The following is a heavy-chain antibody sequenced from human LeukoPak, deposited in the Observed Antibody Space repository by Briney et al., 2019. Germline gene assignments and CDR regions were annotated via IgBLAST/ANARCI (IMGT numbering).Heavy chain of an antibody. J-gene: IGHJ5*02. CDR1: GYTFTSYY. CDR2: INPSGGST. Sequence: GASVKVSCKASGYTFTSYYMHWVRQAPGQGLEWMGIINPSGGSTSYAQKFQGRVTMTRDMSTSTVYMELSSLRSEDTAVYYCARDSSDSGYDYFWFDPWGQGTLVTVSS. D-gene: IGHD5-12*01. CDR3: ARDSSDSGYDYFWFDP. V-gene: IGHV1-46*01.